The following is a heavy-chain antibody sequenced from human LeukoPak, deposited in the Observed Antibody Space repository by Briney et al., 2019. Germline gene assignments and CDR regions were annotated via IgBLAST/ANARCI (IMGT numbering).Heavy chain of an antibody. CDR1: GFTFSSYA. CDR3: ARDYPPTVTTVAWFDP. V-gene: IGHV3-30-3*01. CDR2: ISYDGSNK. D-gene: IGHD4-17*01. Sequence: GRSLRLSCAASGFTFSSYAMHWVRQAPGKGLEWVVVISYDGSNKYYADSVKGRFTISRDNSKNTLYLQMNSLRAEDTAVYYCARDYPPTVTTVAWFDPWGQGTLVTVSS. J-gene: IGHJ5*02.